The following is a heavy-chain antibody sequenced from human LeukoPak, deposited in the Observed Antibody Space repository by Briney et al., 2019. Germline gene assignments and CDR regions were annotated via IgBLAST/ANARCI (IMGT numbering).Heavy chain of an antibody. CDR3: ARAGGGIVVGEYYFDY. V-gene: IGHV1-69*05. CDR1: GGTFSSYA. J-gene: IGHJ4*02. CDR2: IIPIFGTA. D-gene: IGHD2-15*01. Sequence: ASVKVSCKASGGTFSSYAISWVRQAPGQGLEWMGGIIPIFGTANYAQKFQGRVTITTDESTSTAYMELSSLRSEDTAVYYCARAGGGIVVGEYYFDYWGQGTPVTVSS.